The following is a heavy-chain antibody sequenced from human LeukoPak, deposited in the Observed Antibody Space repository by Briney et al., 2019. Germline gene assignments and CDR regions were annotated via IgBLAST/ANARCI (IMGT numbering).Heavy chain of an antibody. CDR2: INSDGSST. Sequence: GGSLRLSCAASGFTFSSYWMHWVRQAPGKGLVWVSRINSDGSSTNYADSVKGRFTISRDNAKNTLYLQMNSLRAEDTAVYYCAKYPEGSGSYYWVYFDYWGQGTLVTVSS. V-gene: IGHV3-74*01. D-gene: IGHD3-10*01. J-gene: IGHJ4*02. CDR3: AKYPEGSGSYYWVYFDY. CDR1: GFTFSSYW.